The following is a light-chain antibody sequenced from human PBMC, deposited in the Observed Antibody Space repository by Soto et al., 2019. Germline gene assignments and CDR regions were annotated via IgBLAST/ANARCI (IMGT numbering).Light chain of an antibody. CDR1: QSVSSSY. CDR2: GAS. V-gene: IGKV3-20*01. J-gene: IGKJ1*01. Sequence: EIVMTQSPATLSVSPGERATLSCRASQSVSSSYLAWYQQKPGQAPRLLIYGASSRATGIPDRFSGSGSGTDFTLTISRLEPEDFAVYYCQQYGSSPGRTFGQGTKVEIK. CDR3: QQYGSSPGRT.